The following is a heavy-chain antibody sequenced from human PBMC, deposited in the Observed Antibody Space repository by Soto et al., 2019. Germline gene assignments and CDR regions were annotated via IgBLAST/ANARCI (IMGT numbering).Heavy chain of an antibody. Sequence: GGSLRLSCAASGFTFTNAWINWVRQAPGKGLEWVSSISGTSSDIYNADSVKGRFTISRDNAKNSVFLQMESLRAEDTAVYYCARGIHFYYMDIWGKGTTVTVSS. J-gene: IGHJ6*03. CDR2: ISGTSSDI. CDR1: GFTFTNAW. V-gene: IGHV3-21*01. CDR3: ARGIHFYYMDI.